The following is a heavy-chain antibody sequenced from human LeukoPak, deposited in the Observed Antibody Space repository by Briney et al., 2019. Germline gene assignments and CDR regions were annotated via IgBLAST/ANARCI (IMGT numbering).Heavy chain of an antibody. J-gene: IGHJ6*02. CDR2: IKPDGSET. CDR3: ARTLRFFRFMDV. CDR1: GFTFSNYW. Sequence: GGSLRLSCAASGFTFSNYWMSWVRQAPEKGLEWVANIKPDGSETYSVDSVKGRFTISRDDAKNSLYLQMNSLRAEDTAVYYCARTLRFFRFMDVWGQGTTVTVSS. V-gene: IGHV3-7*03. D-gene: IGHD3-3*01.